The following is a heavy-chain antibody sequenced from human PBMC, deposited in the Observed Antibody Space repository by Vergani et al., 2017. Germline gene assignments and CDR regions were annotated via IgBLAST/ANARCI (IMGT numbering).Heavy chain of an antibody. D-gene: IGHD4-17*01. CDR2: ISGSGVST. CDR1: GFTFSSYA. Sequence: EVQLVESGGGLVQPGGSLRLSCAASGFTFSSYAMSWVRQAPGKGLEWVSGISGSGVSTYYADSVKGRFTISRDNSKNTLYLQMNSLRAEDTAVYYCAKDGTVRRGYYMDVWGKGTTVTVSS. V-gene: IGHV3-23*04. CDR3: AKDGTVRRGYYMDV. J-gene: IGHJ6*03.